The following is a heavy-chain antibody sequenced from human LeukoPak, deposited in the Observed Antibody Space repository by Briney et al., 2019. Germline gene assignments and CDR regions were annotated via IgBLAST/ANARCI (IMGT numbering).Heavy chain of an antibody. J-gene: IGHJ3*02. CDR3: TGGDFDI. V-gene: IGHV3-30-3*01. CDR1: GYTFTVYY. Sequence: GASVKVSCKASGYTFTVYYMHWVRQAPGKGLEWVAVISYDGSNKYYADSVKGLFTISRDNSKNTLYLQMNSLRAEDTAVYYCTGGDFDIWGQGTMVTVSS. CDR2: ISYDGSNK.